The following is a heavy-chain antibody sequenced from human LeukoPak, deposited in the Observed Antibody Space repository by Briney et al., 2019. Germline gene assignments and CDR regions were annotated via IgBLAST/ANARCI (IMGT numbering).Heavy chain of an antibody. CDR3: ARGTIAVAGRYFDS. Sequence: SETLSLTCAVYGGSFSGYYWSWIRQPPGKGLEWIGEINHSGTTKHNPSLKSRVTISVDTSKNQFSLRLSTVIAADTAVYYCARGTIAVAGRYFDSWGQGPLVTVSS. CDR2: INHSGTT. V-gene: IGHV4-34*01. J-gene: IGHJ4*02. CDR1: GGSFSGYY. D-gene: IGHD6-19*01.